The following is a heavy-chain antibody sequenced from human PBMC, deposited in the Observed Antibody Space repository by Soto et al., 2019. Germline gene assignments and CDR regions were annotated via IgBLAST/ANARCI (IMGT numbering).Heavy chain of an antibody. V-gene: IGHV1-18*01. CDR3: AREIYSGYDWAPGY. CDR1: GYTFTSYG. Sequence: GASVKVSCKASGYTFTSYGISWVRQAPGQGLEWMGWISAYNGNTNYAQKLQGRVTMTTDTSTSTAYMELRSLRSDDTAVYYCAREIYSGYDWAPGYWGQGTLVTVSS. CDR2: ISAYNGNT. J-gene: IGHJ4*02. D-gene: IGHD5-12*01.